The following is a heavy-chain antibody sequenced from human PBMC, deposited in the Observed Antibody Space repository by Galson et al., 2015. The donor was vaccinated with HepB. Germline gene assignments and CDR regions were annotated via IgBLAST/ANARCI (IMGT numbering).Heavy chain of an antibody. J-gene: IGHJ4*02. CDR1: GFSLSTSGMC. V-gene: IGHV2-70*11. Sequence: PALVKPTQTLTLTCTFSGFSLSTSGMCVGWIRQPPGKALEWLARIDWDDDKYYSTSLKTRLTISKDTSKNQVVLTMTNMDPVDTATYYCARKVVRGYYFDYWGQGTLVTVSS. CDR2: IDWDDDK. D-gene: IGHD2/OR15-2a*01. CDR3: ARKVVRGYYFDY.